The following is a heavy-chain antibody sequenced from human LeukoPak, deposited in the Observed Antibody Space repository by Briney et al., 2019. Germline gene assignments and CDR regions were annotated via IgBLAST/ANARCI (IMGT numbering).Heavy chain of an antibody. Sequence: PGGSLRLSCAASGFTFSSYGMSWVRQAPGKGLEWVSAISGSGGSTYYADSVKGRFTISRDNSKNTLYLQMNSLRAEDTAVYYCAKDLHADVDTAMDSPFDYWGQGTLVTVSS. CDR2: ISGSGGST. CDR3: AKDLHADVDTAMDSPFDY. J-gene: IGHJ4*02. V-gene: IGHV3-23*01. D-gene: IGHD5-18*01. CDR1: GFTFSSYG.